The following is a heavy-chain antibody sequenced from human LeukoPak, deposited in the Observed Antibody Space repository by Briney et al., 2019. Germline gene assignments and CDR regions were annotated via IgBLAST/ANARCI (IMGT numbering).Heavy chain of an antibody. J-gene: IGHJ4*02. Sequence: GGSLRLSCAASGFTFSDYYMSWIRQAPGKGLEWVSYISSSGSTIYCADSVKGRFTISRDNAKNSLYLQTNSLRAEDTAVYYCARDRYYYGSGINFDYWGQGTLVTVSS. V-gene: IGHV3-11*01. CDR3: ARDRYYYGSGINFDY. D-gene: IGHD3-10*01. CDR2: ISSSGSTI. CDR1: GFTFSDYY.